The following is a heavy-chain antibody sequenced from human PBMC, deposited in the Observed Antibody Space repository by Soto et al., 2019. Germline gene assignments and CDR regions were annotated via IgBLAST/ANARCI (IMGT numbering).Heavy chain of an antibody. CDR3: ARAASRAARRGGYYYYYYYMDV. D-gene: IGHD6-6*01. CDR1: GGSFSGYY. Sequence: SETLSLTCAVYGGSFSGYYWSWIRQPPGKGLEWIGEINHSGSTNYNPSLKSRVTISVDTSKNQFSLKLSSVTAADTAVYYCARAASRAARRGGYYYYYYYMDVWGKGTTVTVSS. V-gene: IGHV4-34*01. CDR2: INHSGST. J-gene: IGHJ6*03.